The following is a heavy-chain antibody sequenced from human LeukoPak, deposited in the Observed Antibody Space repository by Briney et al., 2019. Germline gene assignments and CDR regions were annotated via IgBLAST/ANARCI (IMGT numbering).Heavy chain of an antibody. CDR1: GYTFTGYY. CDR3: ARVYSSSPPGFDP. Sequence: GASVKVSCKASGYTFTGYYMHWVRQAPGQGLEWMGWINTNTGNPTYAQGFTGRFVFSLDTSVSTAYLQISSLKAEDTAVYYCARVYSSSPPGFDPWGQGTLVTVSS. J-gene: IGHJ5*02. V-gene: IGHV7-4-1*02. D-gene: IGHD6-13*01. CDR2: INTNTGNP.